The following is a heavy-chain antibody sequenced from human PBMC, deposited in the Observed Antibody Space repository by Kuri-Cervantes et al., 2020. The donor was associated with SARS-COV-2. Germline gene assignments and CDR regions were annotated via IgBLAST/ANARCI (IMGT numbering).Heavy chain of an antibody. V-gene: IGHV3-21*01. CDR2: ISSGSDYI. CDR3: TRGRYTNSWYYFDY. Sequence: GGSLRLSCVASGFRFSNYNLNWVRQAPGKGLEWVSTISSGSDYIYYGDSVKGRFTISRDNAENSLYLQMNSLRVGDTAVYYCTRGRYTNSWYYFDYWGQGTLVTVSS. J-gene: IGHJ4*02. D-gene: IGHD6-13*01. CDR1: GFRFSNYN.